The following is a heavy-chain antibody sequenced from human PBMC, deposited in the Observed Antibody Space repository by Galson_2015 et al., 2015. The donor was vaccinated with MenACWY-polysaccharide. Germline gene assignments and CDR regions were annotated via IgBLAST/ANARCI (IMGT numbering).Heavy chain of an antibody. CDR1: GLKFRGSG. V-gene: IGHV3-33*01. CDR3: AREGSRIVFHAFDT. J-gene: IGHJ3*02. D-gene: IGHD6-13*01. Sequence: SLRLSCAASGLKFRGSGMHWVRQAPGKGLEWVAVIQYDGSQKQYIDSVKGRFTIYRDNSKNTLFLEMNSLGAEDTAVYYCAREGSRIVFHAFDTWGQGTMVTVSS. CDR2: IQYDGSQK.